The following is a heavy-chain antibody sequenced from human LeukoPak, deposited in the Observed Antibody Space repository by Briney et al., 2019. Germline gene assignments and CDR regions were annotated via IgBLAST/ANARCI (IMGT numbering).Heavy chain of an antibody. Sequence: SETLSLTCTVSGYSISSGYYWGWIRQPPGKGLEWIGSIYHSGSTYYNPSLKSRVTISVDTSKNQFSLKLSSATAADTAVYYCARFWLQDSGYAIAYPPRYYFDYWGQGTLVTVSS. D-gene: IGHD5-12*01. CDR3: ARFWLQDSGYAIAYPPRYYFDY. J-gene: IGHJ4*02. CDR2: IYHSGST. CDR1: GYSISSGYY. V-gene: IGHV4-38-2*02.